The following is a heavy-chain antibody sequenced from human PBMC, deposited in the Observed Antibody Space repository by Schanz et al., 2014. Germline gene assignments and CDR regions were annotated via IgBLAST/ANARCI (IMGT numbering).Heavy chain of an antibody. CDR3: ARVGGGILTSWYSLDS. D-gene: IGHD2-8*02. J-gene: IGHJ4*02. CDR2: MYHSGSS. CDR1: GGSISSHF. V-gene: IGHV4-59*11. Sequence: QVQLQASGPGLVKPSETLSLTCTVSGGSISSHFWSWIRQPPGKGLEWIGYMYHSGSSNYNPSLKSRVTISVDTSKNQFSLKMTSVTAADTAVYFCARVGGGILTSWYSLDSWGQGTLVTVSS.